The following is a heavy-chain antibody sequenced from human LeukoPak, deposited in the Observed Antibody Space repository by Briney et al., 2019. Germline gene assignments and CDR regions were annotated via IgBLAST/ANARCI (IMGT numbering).Heavy chain of an antibody. D-gene: IGHD3-22*01. CDR3: ARDPGIVYSRGQGPFDY. Sequence: RASVKVSCKASGYTFTGDYMHWVRQAPGQGLEWMGWINPNSGATNYAQKFQGRVTMTRDTSISTAYMELRGLTSDDTAVYYCARDPGIVYSRGQGPFDYWGQGTLVTVSS. J-gene: IGHJ4*02. CDR1: GYTFTGDY. V-gene: IGHV1-2*02. CDR2: INPNSGAT.